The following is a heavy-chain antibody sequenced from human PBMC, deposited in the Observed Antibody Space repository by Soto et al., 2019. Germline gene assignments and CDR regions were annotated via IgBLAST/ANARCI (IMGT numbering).Heavy chain of an antibody. Sequence: EVQLVESGGCLVQPGRSLRLSCAASGFTFDDYAMHWVRQAPGKGLEWVSGISWNSGSIGYADSVKGRFTISRDNAKNSLYLQMNSLRAEDTALYYCAKAGSWSYYNGNDAFDIWGQGTMVTVSS. CDR3: AKAGSWSYYNGNDAFDI. CDR1: GFTFDDYA. CDR2: ISWNSGSI. J-gene: IGHJ3*02. V-gene: IGHV3-9*01. D-gene: IGHD3-10*01.